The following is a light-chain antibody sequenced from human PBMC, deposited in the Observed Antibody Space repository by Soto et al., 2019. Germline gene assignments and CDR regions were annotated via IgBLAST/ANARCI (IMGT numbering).Light chain of an antibody. CDR2: KAS. CDR1: QSISNW. V-gene: IGKV1-5*03. J-gene: IGKJ1*01. CDR3: QQSNSYWT. Sequence: DIQMTQSPSTLSTSVGDRVTITCRASQSISNWLAWYQQKAGKAPKLLIYKASNLESGVPSRFSGSGSGTEFTLTISSLQPDDFATYYCQQSNSYWTFGQGTKVEIK.